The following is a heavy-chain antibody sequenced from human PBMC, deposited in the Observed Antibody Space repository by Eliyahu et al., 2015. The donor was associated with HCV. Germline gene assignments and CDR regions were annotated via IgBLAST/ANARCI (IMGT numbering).Heavy chain of an antibody. V-gene: IGHV4-4*07. D-gene: IGHD3-16*01. Sequence: QVQLQESGPGLVKPSETLSLTCTVSGGSISSYYWSWIRQPAGKGLXWIGRIYTSGSTNHNPSLKSRVTMSVDTSKNQFSLKLSSVTAADTAVYYCARDWGTALKEYYGMDVWGQGTTVTVSS. CDR2: IYTSGST. CDR1: GGSISSYY. CDR3: ARDWGTALKEYYGMDV. J-gene: IGHJ6*02.